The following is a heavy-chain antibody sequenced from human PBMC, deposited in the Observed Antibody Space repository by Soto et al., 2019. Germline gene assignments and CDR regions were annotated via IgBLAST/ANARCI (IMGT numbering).Heavy chain of an antibody. CDR3: SICPLPYWQQLEYYYYGTGV. V-gene: IGHV3-74*01. D-gene: IGHD6-13*01. CDR1: GFTFSSYW. CDR2: INSDGSST. J-gene: IGHJ6*02. Sequence: GGSLRLSCAASGFTFSSYWMHWVRQAPGKGLVWVSRINSDGSSTSYADSVKGRFTISRDNAKNTLYLQMISLRAEDTAVYYCSICPLPYWQQLEYYYYGTGVRGQGHTVAASS.